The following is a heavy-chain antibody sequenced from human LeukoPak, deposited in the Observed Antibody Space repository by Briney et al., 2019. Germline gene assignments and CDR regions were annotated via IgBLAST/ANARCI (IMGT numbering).Heavy chain of an antibody. V-gene: IGHV3-49*04. D-gene: IGHD2-21*02. CDR1: GFTFGDYA. J-gene: IGHJ4*02. CDR3: ARDRDWSLDH. CDR2: IRSKAYGGTT. Sequence: GGSLRLSCTASGFTFGDYAVSWVRQAPGKELEWVGFIRSKAYGGTTEYAASVKGRFTISRDDSTSIAYLQMNSLKTEDTAVYYCARDRDWSLDHWGQGTLVTVSS.